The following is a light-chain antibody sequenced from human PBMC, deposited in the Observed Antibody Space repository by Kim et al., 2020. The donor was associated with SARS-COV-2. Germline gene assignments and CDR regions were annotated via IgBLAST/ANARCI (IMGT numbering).Light chain of an antibody. J-gene: IGLJ2*01. V-gene: IGLV6-57*03. Sequence: GKTVTISCTRSSGSIEDNYVQWYQQRPGGVPTTVIYEDDQRPSGVSDRFSGSIDNSSNSASLTISGLRTEDEADYYCQSYNRDNVLFGGGTQLTVL. CDR3: QSYNRDNVL. CDR1: SGSIEDNY. CDR2: EDD.